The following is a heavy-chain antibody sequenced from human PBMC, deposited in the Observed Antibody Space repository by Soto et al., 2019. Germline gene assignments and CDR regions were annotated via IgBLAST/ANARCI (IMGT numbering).Heavy chain of an antibody. D-gene: IGHD3-10*01. CDR1: GFTVSSNY. J-gene: IGHJ4*02. CDR2: IYSGGST. CDR3: ARGWVGYYGSGSYHFDY. Sequence: GGSLRLSCAASGFTVSSNYMSWVRQAPGKGLEWVSVIYSGGSTYYADSVKGRFTISRDNSKNTLYLQMNSLRAEDTAVYYCARGWVGYYGSGSYHFDYWGQGTLVTVSS. V-gene: IGHV3-66*01.